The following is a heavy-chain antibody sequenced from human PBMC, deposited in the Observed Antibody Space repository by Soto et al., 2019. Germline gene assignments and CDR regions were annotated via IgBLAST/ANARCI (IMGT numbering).Heavy chain of an antibody. CDR1: GFIFSDYG. CDR2: ISSDGSSQ. Sequence: QVHLVESGGGVVQPGRSLSLSCAASGFIFSDYGVHWVRQAPGKGLEWVAAISSDGSSQFYGESMKGRFAVSRDNAKNTAYLQVTSLSPEDAAVYYCAKGNPEASGLTSPTFDSWGEGTLVTVSS. D-gene: IGHD3-10*01. J-gene: IGHJ4*02. CDR3: AKGNPEASGLTSPTFDS. V-gene: IGHV3-30*18.